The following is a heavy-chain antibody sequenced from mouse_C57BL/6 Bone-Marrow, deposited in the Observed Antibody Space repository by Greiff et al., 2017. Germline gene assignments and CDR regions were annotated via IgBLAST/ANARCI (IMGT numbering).Heavy chain of an antibody. Sequence: QVQLQQSGAELVRPGTSVKLSCKASGYTFTSYWMHWVKPRPGQGLEWIGVIDPSDSYTNYNQKFKGKATLTVDTSSSTAYMQLSSLTSEDSAVYYCARCTTASCFDYWGQGTTHTVSS. D-gene: IGHD1-1*01. CDR3: ARCTTASCFDY. CDR2: IDPSDSYT. V-gene: IGHV1-59*01. J-gene: IGHJ2*01. CDR1: GYTFTSYW.